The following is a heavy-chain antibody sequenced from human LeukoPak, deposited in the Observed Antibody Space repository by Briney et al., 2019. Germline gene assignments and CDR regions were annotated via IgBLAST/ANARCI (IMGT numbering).Heavy chain of an antibody. CDR3: ARSRLRAYYFDY. CDR1: GGSISSSSYY. Sequence: SETLSLTCTVSGGSISSSSYYWGWIRQPPGKGLEWIVSIYYSGSTYYNPSLKSRVTISVDTSKNQFSLKLSSVTAADTAVYYCARSRLRAYYFDYWGQGTLVTVSS. J-gene: IGHJ4*02. D-gene: IGHD2-8*01. CDR2: IYYSGST. V-gene: IGHV4-39*01.